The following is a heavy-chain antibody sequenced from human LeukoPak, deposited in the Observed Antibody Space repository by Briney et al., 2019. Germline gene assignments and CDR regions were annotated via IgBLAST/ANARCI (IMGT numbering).Heavy chain of an antibody. V-gene: IGHV3-53*01. CDR1: GFTVSSNY. Sequence: GGSLRLSCAVSGFTVSSNYMSWVRQAPGKGLEWVSVIYSGGSTYYADSVKGRFTISRDNSKNTLYLQMNSLRAEDTAVYYCANIYCSGGTCTYFDDWGQGTLVTVSS. CDR2: IYSGGST. J-gene: IGHJ4*02. CDR3: ANIYCSGGTCTYFDD. D-gene: IGHD2-15*01.